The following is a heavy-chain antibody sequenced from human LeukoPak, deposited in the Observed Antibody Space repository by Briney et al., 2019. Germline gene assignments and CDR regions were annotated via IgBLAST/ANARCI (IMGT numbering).Heavy chain of an antibody. D-gene: IGHD1-1*01. CDR1: GDSSSSNGFY. V-gene: IGHV4-39*07. CDR3: ARGTRGSDSSFDY. CDR2: IYYSGST. Sequence: KSSETLSLTCTVSGDSSSSNGFYWGWIRQPPGKGLEWIGNIYYSGSTYYNPSLQSRVTTSVDTSKNQFSLKLSSVTAADTAVYYCARGTRGSDSSFDYWGQGTLVTVSS. J-gene: IGHJ4*02.